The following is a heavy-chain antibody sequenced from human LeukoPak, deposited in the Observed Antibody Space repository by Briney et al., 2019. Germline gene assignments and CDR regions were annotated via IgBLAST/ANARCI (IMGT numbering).Heavy chain of an antibody. J-gene: IGHJ4*02. CDR1: GGTFSSYA. Sequence: ASVTVSCTASGGTFSSYAISWVRQAPGQGLEWMGIINPSGGSTSYAQKFQGRDTMTRDTSTSTVYMELSSLRSEDTAVYYCARGSSGSDFDYWGRGTLVTVSS. CDR2: INPSGGST. CDR3: ARGSSGSDFDY. D-gene: IGHD6-19*01. V-gene: IGHV1-46*01.